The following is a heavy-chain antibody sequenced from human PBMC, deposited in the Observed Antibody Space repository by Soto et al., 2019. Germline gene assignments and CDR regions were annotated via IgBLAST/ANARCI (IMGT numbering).Heavy chain of an antibody. CDR3: ARDVDKVNWFDP. CDR2: INHSGST. Sequence: SETPSLTCAVYGGSFSGYYWSWIRQPPGKGLEWIGEINHSGSTNYNPSLKSRVTISVDTSKNQFSLKLSSVTAADTAVYYCARDVDKVNWFDPWGQGTLVTVSS. D-gene: IGHD3-9*01. V-gene: IGHV4-34*01. CDR1: GGSFSGYY. J-gene: IGHJ5*02.